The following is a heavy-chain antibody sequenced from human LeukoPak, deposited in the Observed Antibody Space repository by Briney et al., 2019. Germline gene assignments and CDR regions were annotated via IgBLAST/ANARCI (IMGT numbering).Heavy chain of an antibody. CDR1: GYTFTSYA. D-gene: IGHD5-12*01. CDR3: ARARGYSGYNPIDY. V-gene: IGHV1-3*01. J-gene: IGHJ4*02. CDR2: INAGNGNT. Sequence: ASVKVSCKASGYTFTSYAMHWVRQAPGQRLEWMGWINAGNGNTKYSQKFQGRVTMTRDTSTNTFYMELSGLRSEDTALYFCARARGYSGYNPIDYWGQGTLVTVSS.